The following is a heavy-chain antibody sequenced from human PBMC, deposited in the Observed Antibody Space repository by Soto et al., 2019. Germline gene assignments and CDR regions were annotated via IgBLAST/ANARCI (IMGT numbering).Heavy chain of an antibody. CDR3: ARTTAVPNTLRSRYFFDY. V-gene: IGHV4-61*01. Sequence: SETLSLTCSVSGGSVSNKTDYWSWIRQPPGRRLEWLGYVYYSGTTNYNPSRQRRVTISVDLSKNQFSLRLSSVTTADTALYYCARTTAVPNTLRSRYFFDYWGQGTLVTVSS. J-gene: IGHJ4*02. CDR1: GGSVSNKTDY. CDR2: VYYSGTT. D-gene: IGHD4-17*01.